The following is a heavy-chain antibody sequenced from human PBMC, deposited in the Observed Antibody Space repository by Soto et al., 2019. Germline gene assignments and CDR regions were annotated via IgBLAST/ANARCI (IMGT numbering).Heavy chain of an antibody. Sequence: QVQLQRWGAGLLRPSETLSLTCAVYGGSFRGYYWTWLRQSPGRGLEWIGEINHSGSRNSNPSLKSRLTISVDTSRTQFSMNLTSVTAADAGVYYCARGRGFMSRNALDLWGQGTRVIVSS. CDR1: GGSFRGYY. J-gene: IGHJ3*01. CDR3: ARGRGFMSRNALDL. CDR2: INHSGSR. V-gene: IGHV4-34*01.